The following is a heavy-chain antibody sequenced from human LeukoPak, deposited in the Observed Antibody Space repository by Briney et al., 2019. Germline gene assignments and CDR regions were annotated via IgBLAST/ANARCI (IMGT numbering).Heavy chain of an antibody. CDR3: AKVPHYYYGSGSFQFDY. CDR2: IYYSGST. D-gene: IGHD3-10*01. V-gene: IGHV4-59*01. CDR1: GGSISSYY. Sequence: SETLSLTCTVSGGSISSYYWSWIRQPPGKGLEWIGYIYYSGSTNYNPSLKSRVTISVDTSKNQFSLKLSSVTAADTAVYYCAKVPHYYYGSGSFQFDYWGQGTLVAVSS. J-gene: IGHJ4*02.